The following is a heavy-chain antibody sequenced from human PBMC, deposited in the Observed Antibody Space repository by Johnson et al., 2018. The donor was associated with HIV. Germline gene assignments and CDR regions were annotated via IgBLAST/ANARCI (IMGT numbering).Heavy chain of an antibody. D-gene: IGHD3-22*01. CDR1: GFTFDDYA. CDR3: ARDIYDSSDDAFDI. J-gene: IGHJ3*02. CDR2: INWNGGST. V-gene: IGHV3-20*04. Sequence: VQLVESGGGVVQPGRSLRLSCAASGFTFDDYAMHWVRQAPGKGLEWVSGINWNGGSTGYADSVKGRFTISRDNAKNSLYLQMNSLRAEDTAVYYCARDIYDSSDDAFDIWGQGTMVTVSS.